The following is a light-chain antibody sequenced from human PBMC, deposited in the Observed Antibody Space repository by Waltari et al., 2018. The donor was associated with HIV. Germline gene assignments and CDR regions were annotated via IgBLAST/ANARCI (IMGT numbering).Light chain of an antibody. CDR2: GAT. CDR3: QQCGSSPPT. J-gene: IGKJ1*01. CDR1: QNINSDY. V-gene: IGKV3-20*01. Sequence: EIVLTQSPGTLSLSPGERAALSCRASQNINSDYLAWYQQKPAQAPRLLIYGATRRATGSPDRFSGSGSWTDFTLTINRLEPEDFAVYYCQQCGSSPPTFGQGTNVEIK.